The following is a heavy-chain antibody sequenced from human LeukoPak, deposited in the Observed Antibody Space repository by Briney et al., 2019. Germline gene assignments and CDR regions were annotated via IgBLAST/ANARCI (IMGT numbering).Heavy chain of an antibody. CDR2: TYYTSKWNT. CDR1: GDSVSTSCVA. CDR3: ARGRASAFDV. J-gene: IGHJ3*01. Sequence: SQTLSLTCAISGDSVSTSCVAWKWVRQSPSRGLEWLGRTYYTSKWNTDYAVSVKSRIGVNPDTSKHQFSLQLNSVTSDDTAVYYCARGRASAFDVWGQGTMVTVSS. V-gene: IGHV6-1*01. D-gene: IGHD6-25*01.